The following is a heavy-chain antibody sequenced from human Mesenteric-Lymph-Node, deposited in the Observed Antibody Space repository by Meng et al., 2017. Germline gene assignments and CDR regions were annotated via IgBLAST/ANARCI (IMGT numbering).Heavy chain of an antibody. CDR3: ARWGKGGGNDL. J-gene: IGHJ6*02. CDR1: GGSISSGSYY. CDR2: IYTSGST. V-gene: IGHV4-61*02. Sequence: SETLSLTCTVSGGSISSGSYYWSWIRQPAGKGLEWIGRIYTSGSTNYNPSLKSRVTISVDTSKNQFSLKLSSVTAADTAVYYCARWGKGGGNDLWGQGTKVTVSS. D-gene: IGHD3-16*01.